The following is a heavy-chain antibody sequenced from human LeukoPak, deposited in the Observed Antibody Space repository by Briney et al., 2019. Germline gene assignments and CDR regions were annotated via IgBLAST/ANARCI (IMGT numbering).Heavy chain of an antibody. J-gene: IGHJ6*02. Sequence: PGGSLRLSCAASGFTFSSYAMSWVRQAPGKGLEWVSAISGSGGSTYYADSVKGRFTISRDNSKNTLYLQMNSLRAEDTAVYFCTRDDYSDSPTYYNGMDVWGQGTAVTVSS. D-gene: IGHD4/OR15-4a*01. CDR3: TRDDYSDSPTYYNGMDV. CDR1: GFTFSSYA. CDR2: ISGSGGST. V-gene: IGHV3-23*01.